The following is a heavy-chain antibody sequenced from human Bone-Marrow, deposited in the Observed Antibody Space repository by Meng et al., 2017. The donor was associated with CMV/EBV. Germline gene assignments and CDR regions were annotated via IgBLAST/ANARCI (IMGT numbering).Heavy chain of an antibody. V-gene: IGHV3-23*01. D-gene: IGHD2-2*01. Sequence: GESLKISCAASGFTFSSYAMSWVRQAPGKGLEWVSAISGSGGSTYYADSVKGRFTISRDNSKNTLYLQMNSLRAEDTAVYYCAKDKNRYCSSPPHVWGQGTLVTVSP. CDR1: GFTFSSYA. J-gene: IGHJ4*02. CDR2: ISGSGGST. CDR3: AKDKNRYCSSPPHV.